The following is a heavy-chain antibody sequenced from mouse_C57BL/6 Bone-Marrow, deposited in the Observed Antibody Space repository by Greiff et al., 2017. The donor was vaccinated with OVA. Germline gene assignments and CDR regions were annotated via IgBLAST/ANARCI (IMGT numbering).Heavy chain of an antibody. CDR1: GFTFSDYY. CDR2: INSDGSSP. Sequence: EVKLVESEGGLVQPGRSMKLSCTASGFTFSDYYMAWVRQIPEKGLEWVANINSDGSSPYYLDPLKSRFIISRDNAKNRLYRQMSSLKSEDTATYYCASILSGYAMDYWGQGTSVTVSS. D-gene: IGHD6-2*01. CDR3: ASILSGYAMDY. V-gene: IGHV5-16*01. J-gene: IGHJ4*01.